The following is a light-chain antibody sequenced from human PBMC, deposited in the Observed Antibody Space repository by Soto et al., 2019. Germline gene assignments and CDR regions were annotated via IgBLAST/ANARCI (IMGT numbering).Light chain of an antibody. J-gene: IGKJ4*01. Sequence: DIQMTQSPSTLSASVGDRVTITCRASQSISSWLAWYQQKPGKAPKLLIYDASSLESGVPSRFSGSGSGTEFTLTISSLQPDDFATYYCQQYNSYPLTFGERTKVEIK. CDR1: QSISSW. CDR3: QQYNSYPLT. CDR2: DAS. V-gene: IGKV1-5*01.